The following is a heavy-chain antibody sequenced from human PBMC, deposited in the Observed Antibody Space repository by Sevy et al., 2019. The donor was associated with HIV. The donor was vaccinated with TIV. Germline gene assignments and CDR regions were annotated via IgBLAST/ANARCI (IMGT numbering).Heavy chain of an antibody. V-gene: IGHV5-51*01. CDR1: EYIFTNYW. CDR2: IDPGDPGT. D-gene: IGHD6-6*01. J-gene: IGHJ6*02. CDR3: ARISSSPRAYYYYFGMDV. Sequence: GESLKISCKGSEYIFTNYWIGWVRQMPGKGLEWMWIIDPGDPGTRYSPPFQDHVTISAPKSISTAYLQWSSLKASDTAMYYCARISSSPRAYYYYFGMDVWGQGTTVTVSS.